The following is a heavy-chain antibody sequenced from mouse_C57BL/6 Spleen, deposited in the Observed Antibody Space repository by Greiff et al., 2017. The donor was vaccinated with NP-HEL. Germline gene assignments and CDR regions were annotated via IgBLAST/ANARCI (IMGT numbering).Heavy chain of an antibody. D-gene: IGHD1-1*01. J-gene: IGHJ4*01. Sequence: QVQLQQPGAELVMPGASVKLSCKASGYTFTSYWMHWVKQRPGQGLEWIGEIDPSDSYTNYNQKFKGKSTLTVDKSSSTAYMQLSSLTSEDSAVYYCARWGTTVVATGNYAIDYWGQGTSVTVSS. CDR2: IDPSDSYT. V-gene: IGHV1-69*01. CDR3: ARWGTTVVATGNYAIDY. CDR1: GYTFTSYW.